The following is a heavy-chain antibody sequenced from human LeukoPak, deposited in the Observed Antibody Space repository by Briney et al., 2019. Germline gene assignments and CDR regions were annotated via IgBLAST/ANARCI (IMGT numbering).Heavy chain of an antibody. D-gene: IGHD6-6*01. J-gene: IGHJ5*02. CDR3: ARDPIPKYIAARPAWFDP. Sequence: ASVKVSCKASGYTFTGYYMHWARQAPGQGLEWMGWINPNSGGTNYAQKFQGGVTMTRDTSISTAYMELSRLRSDDTAVYYCARDPIPKYIAARPAWFDPWGQGTLVTVSS. CDR2: INPNSGGT. V-gene: IGHV1-2*02. CDR1: GYTFTGYY.